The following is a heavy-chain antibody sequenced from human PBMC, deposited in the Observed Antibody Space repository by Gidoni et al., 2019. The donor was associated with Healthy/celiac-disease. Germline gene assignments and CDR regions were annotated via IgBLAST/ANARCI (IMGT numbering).Heavy chain of an antibody. Sequence: EVQLLESGGGLVQTGGSLRLSCAAPGFPFSSYAMSWVRQAPGKGLEWVSAISGSGGSTYYADSVKGRFTISRDNSKNTLYLQMNSLRAEDTAVYYCAKGVSSGWSPYYFDYWGQGTLVTVSS. CDR2: ISGSGGST. CDR3: AKGVSSGWSPYYFDY. D-gene: IGHD6-19*01. J-gene: IGHJ4*02. V-gene: IGHV3-23*01. CDR1: GFPFSSYA.